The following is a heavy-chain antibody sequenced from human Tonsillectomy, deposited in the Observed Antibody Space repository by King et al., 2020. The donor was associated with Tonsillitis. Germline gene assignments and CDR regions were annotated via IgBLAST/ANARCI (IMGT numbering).Heavy chain of an antibody. D-gene: IGHD3-16*01. CDR1: GFTFSNYN. J-gene: IGHJ3*02. CDR3: ARKDYGGGTFDI. V-gene: IGHV3-21*01. Sequence: VQLVESGGGLVKPGGSLRLSCAASGFTFSNYNMNWVRQAPGKGLECISSISSSRTYIYYADSVKGRFTISRDNAKNSLYLQMNSLRAEDTAVYYCARKDYGGGTFDIWGQGTMVTVSS. CDR2: ISSSRTYI.